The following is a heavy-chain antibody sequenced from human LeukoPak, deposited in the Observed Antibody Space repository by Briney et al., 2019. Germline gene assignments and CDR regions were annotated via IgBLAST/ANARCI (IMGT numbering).Heavy chain of an antibody. CDR2: INHNGNVT. V-gene: IGHV3-7*03. Sequence: QAPGKGVEGVASINHNGNVTYYVDSVKGRFTISRDNANNSLYLQMSNLRAEDTAVYFCARGGGLDVWGQGATVTVSS. CDR3: ARGGGLDV. D-gene: IGHD3-16*01. J-gene: IGHJ6*02.